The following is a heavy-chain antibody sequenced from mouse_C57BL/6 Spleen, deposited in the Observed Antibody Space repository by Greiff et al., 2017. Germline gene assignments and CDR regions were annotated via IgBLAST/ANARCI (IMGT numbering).Heavy chain of an antibody. Sequence: VQLQQSGAELVRPGASVKLSCTASGFNFKDYYMHWVKQRPEQGLEWIGWIDPENGDTEYASKFQGKATITADTSSNTAYLQLSSLTSEDTAVYDCTTYTMVTGWFAYWGQGTLVTVSA. CDR2: IDPENGDT. D-gene: IGHD2-2*01. CDR3: TTYTMVTGWFAY. J-gene: IGHJ3*01. V-gene: IGHV14-4*01. CDR1: GFNFKDYY.